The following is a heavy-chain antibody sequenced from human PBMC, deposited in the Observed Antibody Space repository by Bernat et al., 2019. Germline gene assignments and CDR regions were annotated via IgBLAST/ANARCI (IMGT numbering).Heavy chain of an antibody. J-gene: IGHJ6*02. CDR3: TRHSQFPNYYYYGMDV. CDR2: IRSKANSYAT. V-gene: IGHV3-73*01. Sequence: EVQLVESGGGLVKPGGSLRLSCAASGFTFSNAWMNWVRQASGKGLEWVGRIRSKANSYATAYAASVKGRFTISRDDSKNTAYLQMNSLKTEDTAVYYCTRHSQFPNYYYYGMDVWGQGTTVTVSS. CDR1: GFTFSNAW.